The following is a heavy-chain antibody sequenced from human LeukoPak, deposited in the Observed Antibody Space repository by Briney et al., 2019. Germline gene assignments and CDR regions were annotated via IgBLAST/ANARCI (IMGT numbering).Heavy chain of an antibody. D-gene: IGHD3-10*01. CDR1: GGSISSYY. CDR3: ASGAYTYYYMDV. J-gene: IGHJ6*03. CDR2: IYYSGST. Sequence: PSETLSLTCTVSGGSISSYYWSWIRQPPGKGLEWIGYIYYSGSTNYNPSLKSRVTISVDTSKNQFPLKLSSVTAADTAVYYCASGAYTYYYMDVWGKGTTVTISS. V-gene: IGHV4-59*01.